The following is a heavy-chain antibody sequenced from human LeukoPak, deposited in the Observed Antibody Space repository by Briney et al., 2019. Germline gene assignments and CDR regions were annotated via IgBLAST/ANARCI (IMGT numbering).Heavy chain of an antibody. V-gene: IGHV3-11*01. CDR3: ARDHDYGDYEGWFDP. D-gene: IGHD4-17*01. CDR2: ISSSGSTI. CDR1: GFTFSDYY. Sequence: GGSLRLSCAASGFTFSDYYMSWIRQAPGKGVEWVSYISSSGSTIYYADSVKGRFTISRDNAKNSLYLQMNSLRAEDTAVYYCARDHDYGDYEGWFDPWGQGTLVTVSS. J-gene: IGHJ5*02.